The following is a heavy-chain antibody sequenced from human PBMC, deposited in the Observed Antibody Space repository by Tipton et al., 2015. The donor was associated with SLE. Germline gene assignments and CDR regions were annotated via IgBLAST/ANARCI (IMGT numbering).Heavy chain of an antibody. CDR3: ARGRSSWDD. CDR2: INHSGST. V-gene: IGHV4-34*01. J-gene: IGHJ4*02. Sequence: TLSLTCAVYGGSFSGYYWSWIRQPPGKGLEWIGEINHSGSTNYNPSLKSRVTRSVDTSKNQFSLKLSAVTAADTAVYYCARGRSSWDDWGQGTLVTVSS. CDR1: GGSFSGYY. D-gene: IGHD6-13*01.